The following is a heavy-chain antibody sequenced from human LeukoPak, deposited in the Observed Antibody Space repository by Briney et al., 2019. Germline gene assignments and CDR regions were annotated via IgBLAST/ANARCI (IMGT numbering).Heavy chain of an antibody. CDR2: ISGSGGST. Sequence: GGSLRLSCAASGFIFSSYAMSWVRQAPGKGLEWVSAISGSGGSTYYADSVKGRFTISRDNSRNTLYLQMNSLRAEDTAVYCCAKRQYREFDYWGQGTLVTVSS. D-gene: IGHD5-18*01. CDR3: AKRQYREFDY. V-gene: IGHV3-23*01. J-gene: IGHJ4*02. CDR1: GFIFSSYA.